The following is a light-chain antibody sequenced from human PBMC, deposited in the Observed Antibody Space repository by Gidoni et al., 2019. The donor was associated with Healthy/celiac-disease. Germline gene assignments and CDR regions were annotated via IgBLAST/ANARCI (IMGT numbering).Light chain of an antibody. CDR2: GAS. V-gene: IGKV3-20*01. J-gene: IGKJ3*01. Sequence: EIVLTQSPGTLSLSPGERATPSCRASQSVSSSYLAWYQQKPGQAPRLLIYGASSRATGIPDRFSGSGSGTDFTLTISRLEPEDFAVYYCQQYGSSREFTFGPGTKVDIK. CDR3: QQYGSSREFT. CDR1: QSVSSSY.